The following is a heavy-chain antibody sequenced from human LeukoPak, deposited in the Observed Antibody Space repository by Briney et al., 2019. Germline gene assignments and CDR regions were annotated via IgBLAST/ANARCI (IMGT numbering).Heavy chain of an antibody. D-gene: IGHD2-15*01. CDR2: FDPEDGET. Sequence: GASVKVSCKVSGYTLTELSMHWVRQAPGKGLEWMGGFDPEDGETIYAQKFQGRVTTTEDTSTDTAYMELSSLRSEDTAVYYCATAEYCSGGSCYSLDYWGQGTLVTVSS. J-gene: IGHJ4*02. V-gene: IGHV1-24*01. CDR3: ATAEYCSGGSCYSLDY. CDR1: GYTLTELS.